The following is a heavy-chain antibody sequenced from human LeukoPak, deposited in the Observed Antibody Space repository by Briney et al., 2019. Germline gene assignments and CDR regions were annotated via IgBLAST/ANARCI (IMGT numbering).Heavy chain of an antibody. CDR1: GFIVSSNH. CDR3: ARDVYGDGYNSFDY. Sequence: PGGSLRLSCAVSGFIVSSNHMNWVRQAPGKGLEWVSVICSGGYSGGGPFYADSVKGRFTTSSDSSKNTLFLQMNSLRAEDTAVYYCARDVYGDGYNSFDYWGLGILVTVSS. CDR2: ICSGGYSGGGP. J-gene: IGHJ4*02. D-gene: IGHD5-24*01. V-gene: IGHV3-66*01.